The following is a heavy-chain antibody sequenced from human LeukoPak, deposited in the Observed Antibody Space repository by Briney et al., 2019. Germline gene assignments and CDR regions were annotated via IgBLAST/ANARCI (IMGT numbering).Heavy chain of an antibody. CDR2: ISTISSYI. CDR3: AREVEGFGGYFDY. D-gene: IGHD3-3*01. Sequence: RGSLTLSCTASGFTFSRYSMNWVRQAPGKGLEWVSSISTISSYIYYAHSVKGRFTISRDNAKTSLYLQMSSLRAEAVAVYYCAREVEGFGGYFDYWGQGTLVTVSS. CDR1: GFTFSRYS. J-gene: IGHJ4*02. V-gene: IGHV3-21*01.